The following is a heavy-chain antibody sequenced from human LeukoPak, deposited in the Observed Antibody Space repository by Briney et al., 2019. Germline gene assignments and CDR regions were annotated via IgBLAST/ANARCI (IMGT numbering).Heavy chain of an antibody. CDR2: INHSGST. V-gene: IGHV4-34*01. Sequence: SETLSLTCGVYGGSFSGYYWNWIRQPPGKGLDWVGGINHSGSTNYNPSLKSRVTISVDTSKKQFSLNLSSVTAADTAVYYCARVRYTYGYRVPIYAMDVWGQGTTVTVSS. D-gene: IGHD5-18*01. CDR1: GGSFSGYY. J-gene: IGHJ6*02. CDR3: ARVRYTYGYRVPIYAMDV.